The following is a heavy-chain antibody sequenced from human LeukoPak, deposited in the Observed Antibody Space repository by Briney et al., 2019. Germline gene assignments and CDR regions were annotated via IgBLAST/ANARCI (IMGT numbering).Heavy chain of an antibody. V-gene: IGHV3-7*01. D-gene: IGHD7-27*01. CDR2: IKQDGSEK. J-gene: IGHJ4*02. Sequence: QPGGSLRLSCAASGFTFSSYWMSWVRQAPGKGLEWVANIKQDGSEKYYVDSVKGRFTISRDNAKNSLYLQMNSLRAEDTAVYYCARDRAGDRSGYFDYWGQGTLVTVSS. CDR1: GFTFSSYW. CDR3: ARDRAGDRSGYFDY.